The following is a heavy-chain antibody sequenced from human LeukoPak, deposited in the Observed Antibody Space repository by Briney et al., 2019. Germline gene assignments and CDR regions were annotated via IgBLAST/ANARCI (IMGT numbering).Heavy chain of an antibody. J-gene: IGHJ4*02. Sequence: ASVKVSCKASEYTFIAYGLHWVRQAPGQRPEWMGWINAGNGDTKYSQNFQGRVTITGDASATTAYMELSSLRSEDTAVYFCARGGRLLWFGEFDYWGQGTLVTASS. V-gene: IGHV1-3*01. CDR1: EYTFIAYG. D-gene: IGHD3-10*01. CDR3: ARGGRLLWFGEFDY. CDR2: INAGNGDT.